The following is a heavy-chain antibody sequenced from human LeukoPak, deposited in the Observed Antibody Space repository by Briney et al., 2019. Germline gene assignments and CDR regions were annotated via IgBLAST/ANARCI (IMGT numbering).Heavy chain of an antibody. CDR2: INHSGST. CDR1: GGSFSGYY. D-gene: IGHD6-6*01. CDR3: ARDKQLAPYYYYGMDV. Sequence: PSETLSLTCAVYGGSFSGYYWSWIRQPPGKGLEWIGEINHSGSTNYNPSLKSRVTISVDTSKNQFSLKLSSVTAADTAVYYCARDKQLAPYYYYGMDVWGQGTTVTVSS. V-gene: IGHV4-34*01. J-gene: IGHJ6*02.